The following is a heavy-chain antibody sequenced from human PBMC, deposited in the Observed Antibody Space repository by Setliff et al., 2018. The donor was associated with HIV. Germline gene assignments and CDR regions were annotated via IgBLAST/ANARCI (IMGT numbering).Heavy chain of an antibody. CDR1: GFTFSSYE. D-gene: IGHD1-26*01. Sequence: PGGSLRLSCAASGFTFSSYEMNWVRQAPGKGLEWVSYISSSGSTIYYADSVKGRFTISRDNAKNSLYLQMNSLRAEDTAVYYCAREGRGARAEDAFDIWGKGTMVTVAS. CDR2: ISSSGSTI. CDR3: AREGRGARAEDAFDI. J-gene: IGHJ3*02. V-gene: IGHV3-48*03.